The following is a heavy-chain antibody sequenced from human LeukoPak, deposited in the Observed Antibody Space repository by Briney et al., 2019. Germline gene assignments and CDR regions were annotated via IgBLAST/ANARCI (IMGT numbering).Heavy chain of an antibody. CDR3: AREGLYYYDNTGYYPH. D-gene: IGHD3-22*01. CDR2: INLNTGGT. Sequence: ASVKVSCKASGDSFSDYYIHWVRQAPGQGPEWMGWINLNTGGTNYAQKFDGRFSMTRDTSISTAYMELSRLRSDDTAVYYCAREGLYYYDNTGYYPHWGQGTLVTVSS. CDR1: GDSFSDYY. J-gene: IGHJ4*02. V-gene: IGHV1-2*02.